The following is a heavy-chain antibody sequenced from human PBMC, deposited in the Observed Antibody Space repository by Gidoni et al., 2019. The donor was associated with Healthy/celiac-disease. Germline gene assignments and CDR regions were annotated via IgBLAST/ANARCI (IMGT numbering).Heavy chain of an antibody. J-gene: IGHJ3*02. CDR3: ARDDQYYYDSTGAFDI. CDR2: ISYDGSNK. CDR1: GFTFSSYA. D-gene: IGHD3-22*01. V-gene: IGHV3-30-3*01. Sequence: QVQLVESGGGVVQPGRSLRLPCAASGFTFSSYAMHWVRQAPGKGLEWVAVISYDGSNKYYADSVKGRFTISRDNSKNTLYLQMNSLRAEDTAVYYCARDDQYYYDSTGAFDIWGQGTMVTVSS.